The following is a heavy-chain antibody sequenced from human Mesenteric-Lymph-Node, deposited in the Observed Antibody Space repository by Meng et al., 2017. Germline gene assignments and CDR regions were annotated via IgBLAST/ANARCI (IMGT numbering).Heavy chain of an antibody. J-gene: IGHJ5*02. CDR2: IIPIFGTA. CDR3: ASGNLIAAAGLYWFDP. Sequence: SVKVSCKASGGTFSSYAISWVRQAPGQGLEWTGGIIPIFGTANYAQKFQGRVTITADESTSTAYMELSSLRSEDTAVYYCASGNLIAAAGLYWFDPWGQGTLVTVSS. CDR1: GGTFSSYA. D-gene: IGHD6-13*01. V-gene: IGHV1-69*13.